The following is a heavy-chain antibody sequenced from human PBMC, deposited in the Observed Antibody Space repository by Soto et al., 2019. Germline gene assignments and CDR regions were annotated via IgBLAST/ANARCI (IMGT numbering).Heavy chain of an antibody. V-gene: IGHV3-33*01. D-gene: IGHD5-18*01. CDR2: IWYDGSNK. CDR3: AREGPAYRNDY. J-gene: IGHJ4*02. CDR1: GFTFSTYG. Sequence: QVQLVESGGGVVQPGRSLRLSCAASGFTFSTYGMHWVRQAPGKGLEWVAGIWYDGSNKYYADSVKGRFTISRDNSKKTLYLHMNSLRAEDTAVYYCAREGPAYRNDYWGQGTLVTVSS.